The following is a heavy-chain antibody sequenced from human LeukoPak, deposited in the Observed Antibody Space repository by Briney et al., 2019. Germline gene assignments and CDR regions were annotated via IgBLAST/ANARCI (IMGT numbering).Heavy chain of an antibody. CDR2: IYHSGST. D-gene: IGHD6-13*01. J-gene: IGHJ1*01. CDR3: ARGPAAGTDMQH. Sequence: SETLSLTCAVSGYFISSGYYWGWIRQPPEKGLEWIGSIYHSGSTYYNPSLKSRVTISMDTSKNQFSLKLTSVSAADTAVYYCARGPAAGTDMQHWGQGTLVTVSS. V-gene: IGHV4-38-2*01. CDR1: GYFISSGYY.